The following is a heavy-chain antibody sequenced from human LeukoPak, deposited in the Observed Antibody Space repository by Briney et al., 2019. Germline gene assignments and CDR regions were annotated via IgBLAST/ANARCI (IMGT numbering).Heavy chain of an antibody. Sequence: GGSLRLSCAASGFTFSDYSMNWVRQAPGKGLEWLSFISGGSSTIHYADSVRGRSTISRDNAKNSLYLQMNSLRADDTAVYYCARVERNGYNLDYWGQGTLVTVSS. V-gene: IGHV3-48*04. D-gene: IGHD5-24*01. CDR1: GFTFSDYS. CDR2: ISGGSSTI. CDR3: ARVERNGYNLDY. J-gene: IGHJ4*02.